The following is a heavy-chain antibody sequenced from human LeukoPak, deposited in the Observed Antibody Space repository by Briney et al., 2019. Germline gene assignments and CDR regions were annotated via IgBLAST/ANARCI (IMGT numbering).Heavy chain of an antibody. CDR1: GFTFSSYA. CDR3: ARGVGSYAPYYYYYYGMDV. CDR2: ISYEGSNK. Sequence: GRSLRLSCAASGFTFSSYAMHWVRQAPGKGLEGVAVISYEGSNKYYADSVKGRFTISRDNSKNTLYLQMNSLRAEDTAVYYCARGVGSYAPYYYYYYGMDVWGQGTTVTVSS. D-gene: IGHD1-26*01. J-gene: IGHJ6*02. V-gene: IGHV3-30-3*01.